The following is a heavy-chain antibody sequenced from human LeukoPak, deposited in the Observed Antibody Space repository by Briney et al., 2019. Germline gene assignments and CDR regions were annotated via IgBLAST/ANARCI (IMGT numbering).Heavy chain of an antibody. CDR1: GFTFSSYS. D-gene: IGHD3-16*01. V-gene: IGHV3-48*02. Sequence: GGSLRLSCAASGFTFSSYSMNWVRQAPGKGLEWLSYISSSSSTIYYADSVKGRFTISRDNAGNSLFLQMNSLTDEDTAVYYCARDRWGESNLHNFFDPWGQGTLVTVSS. CDR3: ARDRWGESNLHNFFDP. J-gene: IGHJ5*02. CDR2: ISSSSSTI.